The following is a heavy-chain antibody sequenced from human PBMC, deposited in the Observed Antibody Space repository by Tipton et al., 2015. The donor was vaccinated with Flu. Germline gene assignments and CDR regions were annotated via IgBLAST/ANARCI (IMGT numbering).Heavy chain of an antibody. J-gene: IGHJ4*02. Sequence: TLSLTCTVSGGSISSYYWSWIRQPPGKGLEWIGYVYYSGSTNYNPSLKSRVTISVDTSKNQFSLKLSSVTAADTAVYYCARRGDYKPGSFDYWGQGTLVIVSS. CDR2: VYYSGST. D-gene: IGHD4-17*01. CDR1: GGSISSYY. V-gene: IGHV4-59*08. CDR3: ARRGDYKPGSFDY.